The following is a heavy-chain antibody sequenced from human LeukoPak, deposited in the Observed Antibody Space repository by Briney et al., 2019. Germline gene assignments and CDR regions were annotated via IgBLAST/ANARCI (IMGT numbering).Heavy chain of an antibody. Sequence: ASVKVSCKASGYTFTSYGISWVRQAPGQGLEWMGWISAYNGNTNYAQKLQGRVTMTTDTSTSTAYMELRSLRADDTAVYYCARDHRYPTYYYDSSGYYGGDYWGQGTLVTVSS. J-gene: IGHJ4*02. CDR3: ARDHRYPTYYYDSSGYYGGDY. CDR1: GYTFTSYG. D-gene: IGHD3-22*01. CDR2: ISAYNGNT. V-gene: IGHV1-18*01.